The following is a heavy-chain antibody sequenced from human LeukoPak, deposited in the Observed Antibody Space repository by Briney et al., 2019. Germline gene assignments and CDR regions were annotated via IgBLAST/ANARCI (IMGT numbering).Heavy chain of an antibody. CDR1: GYTFTNYY. D-gene: IGHD4-23*01. Sequence: ASVKVSCKASGYTFTNYYIHWVRQAPGQGLEWMGLINPGGDNTDYAQNFQGRVTMTEDTSTDTAYLELSSLRSEDTAVYYCATSTTVVTTTLWAFDIWGQGTMVTVSS. CDR3: ATSTTVVTTTLWAFDI. J-gene: IGHJ3*02. CDR2: INPGGDNT. V-gene: IGHV1-46*01.